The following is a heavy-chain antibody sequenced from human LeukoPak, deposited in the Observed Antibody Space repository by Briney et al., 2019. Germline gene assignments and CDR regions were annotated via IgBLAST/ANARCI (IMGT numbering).Heavy chain of an antibody. J-gene: IGHJ4*02. D-gene: IGHD5-18*01. V-gene: IGHV3-21*01. CDR2: ISSSSSYI. CDR3: ARTVDTDMVIRY. CDR1: GFTFSSYS. Sequence: GGSLRLSCAASGFTFSSYSMNWVRQAPGKGLEWVSSISSSSSYIYYADSVKGRFTISRDNAKNSLYLQMNSLRAEDTAVYYCARTVDTDMVIRYWGQGTLVTVSS.